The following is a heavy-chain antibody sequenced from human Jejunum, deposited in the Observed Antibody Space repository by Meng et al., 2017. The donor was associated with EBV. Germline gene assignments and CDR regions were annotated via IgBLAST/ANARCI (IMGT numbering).Heavy chain of an antibody. D-gene: IGHD6-13*01. CDR1: GLSRTSSGEG. Sequence: QITLTESGXTWVKXXXTLTLTRXFPGLSRTSSGEGVAWSRQPPGKARECLAVIYWDDDKRYTPSLQSRHTSTKDTAKNQVVLSMTNMDPVDTATYYGEYRRISAGMWDGGHFDFWGQGTLVTVSS. J-gene: IGHJ4*02. CDR2: IYWDDDK. V-gene: IGHV2-5*02. CDR3: EYRRISAGMWDGGHFDF.